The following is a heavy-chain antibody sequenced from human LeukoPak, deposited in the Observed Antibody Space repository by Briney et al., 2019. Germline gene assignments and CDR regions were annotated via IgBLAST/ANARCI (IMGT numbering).Heavy chain of an antibody. CDR3: AKSSWSKKVEGY. D-gene: IGHD6-13*01. J-gene: IGHJ4*02. Sequence: GGSLRLSCAASGFTFSSYEMNWVRQAPGKGLEWVSAISGSGGSTYYADSVKGRFTISRDNSKNTLYLQMNSLRAEDTAVYYCAKSSWSKKVEGYWGQGTLVTVSS. V-gene: IGHV3-23*01. CDR2: ISGSGGST. CDR1: GFTFSSYE.